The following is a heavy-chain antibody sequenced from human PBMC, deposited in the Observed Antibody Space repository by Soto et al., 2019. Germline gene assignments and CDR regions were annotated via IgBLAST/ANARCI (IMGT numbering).Heavy chain of an antibody. V-gene: IGHV3-33*01. CDR3: ARDGGVAGTIDY. CDR2: IWYDGSKK. Sequence: QVQLVESGGGVVQPGRSLRLSCAASGFTFSSYGMHWVRQAPGKGLEWVAVIWYDGSKKYHADSVKGRFTISRDNSENTLYLQMNSLRAEDTAVYYCARDGGVAGTIDYWGQGTLVTVSS. D-gene: IGHD6-19*01. CDR1: GFTFSSYG. J-gene: IGHJ4*02.